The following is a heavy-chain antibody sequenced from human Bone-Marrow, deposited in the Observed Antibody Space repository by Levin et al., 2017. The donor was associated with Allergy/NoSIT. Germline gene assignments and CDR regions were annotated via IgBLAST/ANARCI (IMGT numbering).Heavy chain of an antibody. D-gene: IGHD3-3*01. J-gene: IGHJ4*02. CDR1: GGSISSGGYY. CDR3: ARAPTIFGVEFDY. CDR2: IYYSGST. V-gene: IGHV4-31*03. Sequence: SCTVSGGSISSGGYYWSWIRQHPGKGLEWIGYIYYSGSTYYNPSLKSRVTISVDTSKNQFSLKLSSVTAADTAVYYCARAPTIFGVEFDYWGQGTLVTVSS.